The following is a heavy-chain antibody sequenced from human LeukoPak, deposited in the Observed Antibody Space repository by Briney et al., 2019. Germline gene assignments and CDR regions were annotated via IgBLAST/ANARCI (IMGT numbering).Heavy chain of an antibody. D-gene: IGHD3-22*01. CDR1: GGSISSYY. CDR2: IYYSGST. V-gene: IGHV4-59*01. Sequence: SETLSLTCTDSGGSISSYYWSWIRQPPGKGLEWIGYIYYSGSTNYNPSLKSRVTISVGTSKNQFSLKLSSVTAADTAVYYCARTLRYYDSSDYWYFDLWGRGTLVTVSS. CDR3: ARTLRYYDSSDYWYFDL. J-gene: IGHJ2*01.